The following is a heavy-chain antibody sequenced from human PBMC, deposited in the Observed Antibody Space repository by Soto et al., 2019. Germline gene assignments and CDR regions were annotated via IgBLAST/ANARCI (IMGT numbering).Heavy chain of an antibody. Sequence: ASVKVSCKASGYTFTSYDISWVRQAPGQGLEWMGGFDPEDGETIYAQKFQGRVTMTEDTSTDTAYMELSSLRSEDTAVYYCATAPSFGVVTRFDYWGQGTLVTVSS. CDR1: GYTFTSYD. CDR2: FDPEDGET. V-gene: IGHV1-24*01. D-gene: IGHD3-3*01. J-gene: IGHJ4*02. CDR3: ATAPSFGVVTRFDY.